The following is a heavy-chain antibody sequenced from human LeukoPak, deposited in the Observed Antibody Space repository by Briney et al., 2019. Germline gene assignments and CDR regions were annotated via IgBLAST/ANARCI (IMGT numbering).Heavy chain of an antibody. Sequence: TSSETLSLTCTVSGASISGYYWSWIRQPPGKGLEWIGYIYYSGNTKYNPSLKSRVTVSVDTSKNQFSLKLSSMTAADTASYYCARDRIISVGGAFDIWGQGAMVSVSS. CDR3: ARDRIISVGGAFDI. J-gene: IGHJ3*02. V-gene: IGHV4-59*01. D-gene: IGHD3-16*01. CDR2: IYYSGNT. CDR1: GASISGYY.